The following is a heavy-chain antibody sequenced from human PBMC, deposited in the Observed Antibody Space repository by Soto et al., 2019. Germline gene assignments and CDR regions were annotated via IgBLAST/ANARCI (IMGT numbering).Heavy chain of an antibody. V-gene: IGHV4-30-4*01. D-gene: IGHD3-22*01. CDR3: ARGGHYYDSSGAIDY. CDR1: GGSISSGDFY. CDR2: IYYSGST. Sequence: PSETLSLTCTVSGGSISSGDFYWSWIRQPPGKGLEWSGYIYYSGSTYYNPSLKSRVSISIDMSKNQFSLKLSSVTAADTAVYYCARGGHYYDSSGAIDYWGQGSLVTVSS. J-gene: IGHJ4*02.